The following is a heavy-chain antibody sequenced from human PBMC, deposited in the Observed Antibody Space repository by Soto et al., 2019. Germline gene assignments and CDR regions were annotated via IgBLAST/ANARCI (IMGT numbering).Heavy chain of an antibody. J-gene: IGHJ6*03. CDR3: ASDLRDPLVATAMRYCMDV. V-gene: IGHV3-48*01. CDR1: GFTFGSYS. CDR2: ILSSSGVI. D-gene: IGHD2-21*02. Sequence: EVQLVESGGGLVQPGGSLRLSCAASGFTFGSYSMNWVRQAPGKGLEWVSFILSSSGVIYYADSVKGRFTISRDNAKNARYLQMNSLRAEDTAVYSCASDLRDPLVATAMRYCMDVWGKGTTVTVSS.